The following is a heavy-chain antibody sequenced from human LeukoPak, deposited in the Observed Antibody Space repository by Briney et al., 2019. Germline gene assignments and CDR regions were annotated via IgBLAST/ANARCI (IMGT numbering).Heavy chain of an antibody. Sequence: GGSLRLSCTVSGFTVSSNSMSWVRQAPGKGLEWVSFIYSGGNTHYSDSVKGRFTISRDNSKNTLYLQMNSLRAEDTAVYYCARGADSGYSSDNWGQGTLVSVSS. J-gene: IGHJ4*02. V-gene: IGHV3-53*01. CDR1: GFTVSSNS. D-gene: IGHD3-9*01. CDR3: ARGADSGYSSDN. CDR2: IYSGGNT.